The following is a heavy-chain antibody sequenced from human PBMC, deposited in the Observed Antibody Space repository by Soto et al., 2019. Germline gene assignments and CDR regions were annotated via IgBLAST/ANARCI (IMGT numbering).Heavy chain of an antibody. CDR1: GYSFTSYW. CDR3: ARRELGTNYYFDY. V-gene: IGHV5-51*01. D-gene: IGHD7-27*01. Sequence: GESLKISCKGSGYSFTSYWIGWVRQMPGKGLEWMGIIYPGDSDTSDSPAFQDQVTISADKSISTAYLQWSSLKASDAAMYYCARRELGTNYYFDYWGQGTLVTVSS. J-gene: IGHJ4*02. CDR2: IYPGDSDT.